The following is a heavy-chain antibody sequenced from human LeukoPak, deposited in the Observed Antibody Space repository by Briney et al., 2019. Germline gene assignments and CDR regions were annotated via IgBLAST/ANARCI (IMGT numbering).Heavy chain of an antibody. Sequence: SETLSLTCTVSGGSISSYYWSWIRQPPGKGLEWIGYIYCSGSTNYNPSLKSRVTISVDTSKNQFSLKLSSVTAADTAVYYCARGSSGYSYGTDFDYWGQGTLVTVSS. CDR1: GGSISSYY. CDR3: ARGSSGYSYGTDFDY. V-gene: IGHV4-59*01. CDR2: IYCSGST. D-gene: IGHD5-18*01. J-gene: IGHJ4*02.